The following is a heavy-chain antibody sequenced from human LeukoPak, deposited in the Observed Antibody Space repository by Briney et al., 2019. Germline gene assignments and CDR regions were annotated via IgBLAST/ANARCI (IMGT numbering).Heavy chain of an antibody. J-gene: IGHJ6*02. Sequence: PGRSLRLSCAASGFTFDDYAMHWVRQAPGKGLEWVSGINWNSGSIGYADSVKGRFTISRDNAKNSLYLQMNSLGAEDTALYYCAKAVPRYCSSTSCYSNGMDVWGQGTTVTVSS. CDR3: AKAVPRYCSSTSCYSNGMDV. CDR1: GFTFDDYA. CDR2: INWNSGSI. V-gene: IGHV3-9*01. D-gene: IGHD2-2*01.